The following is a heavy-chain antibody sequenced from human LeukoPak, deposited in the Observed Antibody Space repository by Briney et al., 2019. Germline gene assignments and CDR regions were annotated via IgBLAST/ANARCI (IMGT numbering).Heavy chain of an antibody. CDR1: GFTFSGYS. D-gene: IGHD1-26*01. CDR3: ARSEYSGSYSPFDY. J-gene: IGHJ4*02. Sequence: PGGSLRLSCAASGFTFSGYSMNWVRQAPGKGLEWVSSISSSSSYIYYADSVKGRFTISRDNAKNSLYLQMNSLRAEDTAVYYCARSEYSGSYSPFDYWGQGTLVTVSS. CDR2: ISSSSSYI. V-gene: IGHV3-21*01.